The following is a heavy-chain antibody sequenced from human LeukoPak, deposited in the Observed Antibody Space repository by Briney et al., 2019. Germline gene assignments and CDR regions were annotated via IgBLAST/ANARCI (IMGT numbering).Heavy chain of an antibody. V-gene: IGHV4-39*01. Sequence: SETLSLTCTVSGGSISSSSYYWGWIRQPPGKGLEWIGSIYYSGSTYYNPSLKSRVTISVDTSKNQFSLKLSSVTAADTAVYYCAGGNGSGSFHLCYWGQGTLVTVSS. J-gene: IGHJ4*02. D-gene: IGHD3-10*01. CDR1: GGSISSSSYY. CDR3: AGGNGSGSFHLCY. CDR2: IYYSGST.